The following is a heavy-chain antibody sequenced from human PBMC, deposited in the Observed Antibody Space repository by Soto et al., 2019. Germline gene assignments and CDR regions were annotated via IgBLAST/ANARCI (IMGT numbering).Heavy chain of an antibody. J-gene: IGHJ3*02. CDR3: ARTMAVDTADYDALDI. D-gene: IGHD5-18*01. Sequence: PSETLSLTCTVSGGSISSGGYYRSWIRQHPGKGLEWIGYIYYSGSTYCNASVKSRVTISVDRSKNQFSLKLSAVTAADTAVYYCARTMAVDTADYDALDIWAQGTMVPVS. V-gene: IGHV4-31*03. CDR2: IYYSGST. CDR1: GGSISSGGYY.